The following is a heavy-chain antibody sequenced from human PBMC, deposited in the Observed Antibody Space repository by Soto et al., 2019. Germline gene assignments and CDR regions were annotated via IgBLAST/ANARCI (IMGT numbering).Heavy chain of an antibody. D-gene: IGHD1-26*01. CDR1: SFSFSNAW. CDR3: TTEGDKWDLST. CDR2: IKSKTDGGTT. V-gene: IGHV3-15*07. Sequence: EVQLVESGGGLVKPGGSLRLSCAASSFSFSNAWMNWVRQALGKGREWVGRIKSKTDGGTTDYAAPVKGRFTISRDDSKNTLYLKMNSLKTEDTAVYYCTTEGDKWDLSTWGQGTLVTVSS. J-gene: IGHJ5*02.